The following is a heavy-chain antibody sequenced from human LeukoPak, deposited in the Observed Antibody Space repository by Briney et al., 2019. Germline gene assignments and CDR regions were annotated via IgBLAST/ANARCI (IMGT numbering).Heavy chain of an antibody. D-gene: IGHD4/OR15-4a*01. CDR1: GYTFTGYY. J-gene: IGHJ4*02. CDR2: INPNSGGT. Sequence: ASVKVSCKASGYTFTGYYMHWVRQAPGQGLEWMGWINPNSGGTNYAQKFQGRVTMTRDTSTSTVYMELSSLRSEDTAVYYCATAHSMTIDTDYWGQGTLVTVSS. V-gene: IGHV1-2*02. CDR3: ATAHSMTIDTDY.